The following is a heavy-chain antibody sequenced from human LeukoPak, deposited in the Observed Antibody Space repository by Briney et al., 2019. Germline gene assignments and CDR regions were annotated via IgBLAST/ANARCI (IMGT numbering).Heavy chain of an antibody. Sequence: PGGSLRLSCAASGFTFSSYAMHWVRQAPGKGLEWVAVISYDGSNKYYADSVKGRFTISRDNSKNTLYLQMNSLRAEDTAVYYCARDLDDSSGYSAFDIWGQGTMVTVSS. CDR2: ISYDGSNK. D-gene: IGHD3-22*01. J-gene: IGHJ3*02. V-gene: IGHV3-30-3*01. CDR1: GFTFSSYA. CDR3: ARDLDDSSGYSAFDI.